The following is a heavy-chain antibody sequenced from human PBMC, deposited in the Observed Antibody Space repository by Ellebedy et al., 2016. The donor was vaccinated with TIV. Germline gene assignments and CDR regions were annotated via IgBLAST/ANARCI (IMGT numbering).Heavy chain of an antibody. CDR1: GFTFRTHS. CDR3: TGQDFDR. V-gene: IGHV3-30*07. J-gene: IGHJ5*02. CDR2: ISFDGGNR. Sequence: GESLKISCAASGFTFRTHSMHWVRQAPGKGLQWVSLISFDGGNRYYADSVKGRFTISKDNFKNILYLQMNSLRAEDTAVYYCTGQDFDRWGQGSLVTVSS.